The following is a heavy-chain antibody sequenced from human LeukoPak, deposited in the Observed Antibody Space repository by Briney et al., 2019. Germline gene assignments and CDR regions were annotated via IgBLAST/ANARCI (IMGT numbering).Heavy chain of an antibody. D-gene: IGHD6-13*01. CDR2: IYYAGNT. Sequence: SETLSLTCTGSGGSISSSSYYWGWMRQPPGKGLEWIGSIYYAGNTFYNPSLKGRVTISVDTSKNQFSLKLSSVTAADTAVYYCARVRQQLVIGAFDIWGQGTMVTVSS. V-gene: IGHV4-39*07. CDR3: ARVRQQLVIGAFDI. J-gene: IGHJ3*02. CDR1: GGSISSSSYY.